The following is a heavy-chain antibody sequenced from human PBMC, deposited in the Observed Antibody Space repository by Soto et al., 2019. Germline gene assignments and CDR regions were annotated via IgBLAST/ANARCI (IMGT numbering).Heavy chain of an antibody. Sequence: SETLSLTCTVSGGSISSGDYYWSWIRQPPGKGLEWIGYIYYSGSTYYNPSLKSRVTISVDTSKNQFSLKLSSVTAADTAVYYCARVRGRLLWFDPWGQGHLVTVSS. D-gene: IGHD1-26*01. CDR2: IYYSGST. J-gene: IGHJ5*02. V-gene: IGHV4-30-4*01. CDR1: GGSISSGDYY. CDR3: ARVRGRLLWFDP.